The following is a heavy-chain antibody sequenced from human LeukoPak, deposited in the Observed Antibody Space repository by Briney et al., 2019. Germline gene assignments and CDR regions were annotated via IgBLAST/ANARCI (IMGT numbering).Heavy chain of an antibody. D-gene: IGHD1-26*01. Sequence: APVKVSCKVSGYTLTELSMHWVRQAPGKGLEWMGGFDPEDGETIYAQKFQGRVTMTEDTSTDTAYMELSSLRSEDTAVYYCATAWRGREGYFDHWGQGTLVTVSS. J-gene: IGHJ4*02. CDR1: GYTLTELS. CDR3: ATAWRGREGYFDH. CDR2: FDPEDGET. V-gene: IGHV1-24*01.